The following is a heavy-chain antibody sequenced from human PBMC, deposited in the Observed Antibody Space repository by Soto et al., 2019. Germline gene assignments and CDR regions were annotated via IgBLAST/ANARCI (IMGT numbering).Heavy chain of an antibody. Sequence: EVQLVESGGALVQPGGSLRLSCAASGFTFNTYDMSWVRQAPGKGLEWVSSIDGSSSTINYADSVRGRFTISRDSARNSLYLQMNSLRDEDTALFYCEKVADDSWWAIDFWGQGTVVTVSS. CDR2: IDGSSSTI. V-gene: IGHV3-48*02. D-gene: IGHD2-8*02. CDR3: EKVADDSWWAIDF. J-gene: IGHJ3*01. CDR1: GFTFNTYD.